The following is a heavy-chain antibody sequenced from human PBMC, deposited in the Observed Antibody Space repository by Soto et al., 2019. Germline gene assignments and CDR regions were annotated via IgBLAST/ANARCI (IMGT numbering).Heavy chain of an antibody. D-gene: IGHD3-10*01. J-gene: IGHJ6*02. CDR3: ARFTMVRGVAGDGMDV. CDR2: IWYDGSNK. V-gene: IGHV3-33*01. Sequence: GGSLRLSCAASGFTFSSYGMHWVRQAPGKGLEWVAVIWYDGSNKYYADSVKGRFTISRDNSKNTLYLQMNSLRAEDTAVYYCARFTMVRGVAGDGMDVWGHGTTVTVSS. CDR1: GFTFSSYG.